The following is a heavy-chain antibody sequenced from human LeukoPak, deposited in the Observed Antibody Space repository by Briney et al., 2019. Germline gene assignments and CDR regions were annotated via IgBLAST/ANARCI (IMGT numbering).Heavy chain of an antibody. V-gene: IGHV3-48*01. CDR1: GFTFSNYG. J-gene: IGHJ3*02. Sequence: PGGTLRLSCAASGFTFSNYGMNWVRQAPGKGLEWVSYISSNGHTIYYADSVKGRFTISRDNAKNSLYLQMNSLRAEDTAVYYCARGTGDCSSTSCYHDAFDIWGQGTMVTVSS. D-gene: IGHD2-2*01. CDR3: ARGTGDCSSTSCYHDAFDI. CDR2: ISSNGHTI.